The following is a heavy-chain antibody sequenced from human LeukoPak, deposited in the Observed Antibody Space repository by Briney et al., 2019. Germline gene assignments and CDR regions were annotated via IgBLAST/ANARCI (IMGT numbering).Heavy chain of an antibody. J-gene: IGHJ4*02. V-gene: IGHV4-61*02. CDR1: GGSISNEGDY. D-gene: IGHD6-19*01. Sequence: SETLSLTCTVSGGSISNEGDYWSWIRQPAGKGLEWSGRIYNSGTTNYNPSVKSRISMSVDTSENQFSLNLRSVTAADTAVYYCAREGTLGSGWYDYWGQGTLVTVSS. CDR3: AREGTLGSGWYDY. CDR2: IYNSGTT.